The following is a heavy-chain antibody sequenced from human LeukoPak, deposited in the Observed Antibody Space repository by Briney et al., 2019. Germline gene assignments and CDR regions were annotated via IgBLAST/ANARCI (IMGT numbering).Heavy chain of an antibody. D-gene: IGHD5/OR15-5a*01. CDR3: ARVPPTVGSSDI. CDR2: IKQDGSEK. Sequence: PGGSLRLSCAASGFTFSSNWMAWVRQAPGKGLEWVANIKQDGSEKYYVDSVKGRFTISRDNAKNSLYLQMNSLRAEDTAVYYCARVPPTVGSSDIWGQGTMVTVSS. CDR1: GFTFSSNW. J-gene: IGHJ3*02. V-gene: IGHV3-7*01.